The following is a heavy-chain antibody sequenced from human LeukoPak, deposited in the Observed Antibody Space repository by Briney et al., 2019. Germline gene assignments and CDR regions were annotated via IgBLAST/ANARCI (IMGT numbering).Heavy chain of an antibody. CDR1: GYSFTSYW. J-gene: IGHJ5*02. CDR2: IYPGDSDT. V-gene: IGHV5-51*01. Sequence: GESLKISCKGSGYSFTSYWIGWVRQMPGKGLEWMGIIYPGDSDTRYSPSFQGQVTISADKSISTAYLQWSSLKASDTAMYYCARDLSGYYDSSGYYSPDWFDPWGQGTLATVSS. D-gene: IGHD3-22*01. CDR3: ARDLSGYYDSSGYYSPDWFDP.